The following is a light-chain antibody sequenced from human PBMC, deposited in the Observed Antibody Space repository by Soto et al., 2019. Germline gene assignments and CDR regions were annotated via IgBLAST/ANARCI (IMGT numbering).Light chain of an antibody. CDR1: QTVRGNY. J-gene: IGKJ1*01. Sequence: EIVLTQSPGTLSFFPGERATLSCRASQTVRGNYIVWLQQKPGQAPRLLIYAASIRAAGVPDRFSGSGSGTDFSLTINRLEPEDFALYYCRHYGPAPWTVGQGTKVEIK. CDR3: RHYGPAPWT. V-gene: IGKV3-20*01. CDR2: AAS.